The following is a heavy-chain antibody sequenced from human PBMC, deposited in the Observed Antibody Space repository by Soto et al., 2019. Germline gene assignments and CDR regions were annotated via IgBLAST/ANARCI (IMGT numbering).Heavy chain of an antibody. D-gene: IGHD3-9*01. CDR2: IYYSGST. CDR1: GGSISSSSYY. V-gene: IGHV4-39*01. Sequence: SETLSLTCTVSGGSISSSSYYWGWIRQPPGKGLEWIGSIYYSGSTYYNPSLKSRVTISVDTSKNQFSLKLSSVTAAVTAVYYCARLKFHYDILTGQSSRKGLAYYYGMDVWGQGTTVTVSS. CDR3: ARLKFHYDILTGQSSRKGLAYYYGMDV. J-gene: IGHJ6*02.